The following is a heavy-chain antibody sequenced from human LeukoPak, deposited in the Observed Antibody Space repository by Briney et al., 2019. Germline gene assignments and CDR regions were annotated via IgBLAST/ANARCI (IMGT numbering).Heavy chain of an antibody. V-gene: IGHV3-53*05. J-gene: IGHJ5*02. CDR3: ARNWFDP. CDR1: GFTVSSDY. CDR2: IYSGGST. Sequence: PGGSLRLSCAASGFTVSSDYMSWVRQAPGKGLEWVSVIYSGGSTYYADSVKGRFTISRDKSKNPVYLQMNSLRFEDTAMYYCARNWFDPWGQGTLVTVSS.